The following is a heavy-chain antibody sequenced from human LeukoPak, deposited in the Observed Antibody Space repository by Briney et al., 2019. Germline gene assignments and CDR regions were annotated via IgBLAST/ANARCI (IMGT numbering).Heavy chain of an antibody. J-gene: IGHJ4*02. D-gene: IGHD6-6*01. V-gene: IGHV3-23*01. CDR2: ISGSGGRT. Sequence: GGSLRLSCAASGFTYSNYAMSWVRQAPGKGLEWVAAISGSGGRTYYADSVKGRFTISGDNSKNTVYLQMNTLRAEDTALYYCAKDYYSSSSGYFDYWGQGTLVTVSS. CDR1: GFTYSNYA. CDR3: AKDYYSSSSGYFDY.